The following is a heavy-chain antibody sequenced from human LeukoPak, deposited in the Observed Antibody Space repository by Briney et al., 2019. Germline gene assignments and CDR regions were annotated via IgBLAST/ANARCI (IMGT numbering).Heavy chain of an antibody. V-gene: IGHV4-39*01. D-gene: IGHD3-22*01. CDR1: GGSISSSRDY. J-gene: IGHJ4*02. CDR3: ASLRPTFYYDSSGHYYFDC. CDR2: IYYSGST. Sequence: SETLSLTCTVSGGSISSSRDYWAWLRQPPGKGLEWIANIYYSGSTYYSPSLKSRVTISVDTSKNQFSLKLSSVTAADTAVYYCASLRPTFYYDSSGHYYFDCWGQGTLVTVSS.